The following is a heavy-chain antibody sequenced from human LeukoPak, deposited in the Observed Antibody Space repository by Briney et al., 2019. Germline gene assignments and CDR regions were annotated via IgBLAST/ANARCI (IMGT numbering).Heavy chain of an antibody. V-gene: IGHV4-59*12. CDR3: ARDGSSGWYFDL. J-gene: IGHJ2*01. D-gene: IGHD6-19*01. CDR2: IYYSGST. CDR1: GGSISSYY. Sequence: SETLSLTCTVSGGSISSYYWSWIRQPPGKGLEWIGYIYYSGSTNYNPSLKSRVTISVDTSKNQFSLKLSSVTAADTAVYYCARDGSSGWYFDLWGRGTLVTVSS.